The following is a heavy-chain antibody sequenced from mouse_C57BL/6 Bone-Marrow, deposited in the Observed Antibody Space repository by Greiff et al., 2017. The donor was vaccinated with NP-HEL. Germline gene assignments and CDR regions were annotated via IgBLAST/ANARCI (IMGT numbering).Heavy chain of an antibody. Sequence: EVKLQESGPELVKPGASVKISCKASGYSFTDYNMNWVKQSNGKSLEWIGVINPNYGTTSYNQKFKGKATLTVDQSSSTAYMQLNSLTSEDSAVYYCASSTTVESGIIDAMDYWGQGTSVTVSS. CDR3: ASSTTVESGIIDAMDY. CDR1: GYSFTDYN. CDR2: INPNYGTT. J-gene: IGHJ4*01. D-gene: IGHD1-1*01. V-gene: IGHV1-39*01.